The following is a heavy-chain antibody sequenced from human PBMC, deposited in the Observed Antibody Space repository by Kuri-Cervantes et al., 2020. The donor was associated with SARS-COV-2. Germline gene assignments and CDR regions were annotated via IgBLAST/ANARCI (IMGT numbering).Heavy chain of an antibody. CDR1: GGSISSSSYY. CDR3: ARKWIQLWSTGLVGWFDP. V-gene: IGHV4-39*07. Sequence: SETLSLTCTVSGGSISSSSYYWGWIRQPPGKGLEWIGEINHSGSTNYNPSLKSRVTISVDTSKNQFFLKLSSVTAADTAVYYCARKWIQLWSTGLVGWFDPWGQGTLVTVSS. CDR2: INHSGST. D-gene: IGHD5-18*01. J-gene: IGHJ5*02.